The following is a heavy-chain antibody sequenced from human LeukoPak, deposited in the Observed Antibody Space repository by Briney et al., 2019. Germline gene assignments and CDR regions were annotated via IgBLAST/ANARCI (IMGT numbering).Heavy chain of an antibody. D-gene: IGHD1-26*01. J-gene: IGHJ4*02. CDR1: GFTFSSYA. CDR2: ISYDGSNK. CDR3: ARESGATQGDY. Sequence: GGSLRLSCAASGFTFSSYAVHWVRQAPGKGLEWVAVISYDGSNKYYADSVKGRFTISRDNSKNTLYLQMNSLRAEDTAVYYCARESGATQGDYWGQGTLVTVSS. V-gene: IGHV3-30-3*01.